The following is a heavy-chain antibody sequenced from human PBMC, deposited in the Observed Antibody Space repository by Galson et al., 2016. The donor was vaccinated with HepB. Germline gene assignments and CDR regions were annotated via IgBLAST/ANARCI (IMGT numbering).Heavy chain of an antibody. D-gene: IGHD4-17*01. Sequence: SLRLSCAASGFNFSSFGIHWVRQAPGKGLEWVAVISYDGSKKYYADSVKGRVTISRDNSKNTLYLQMNSLRGEDTAVYFCAKSYGDYAGYYYGMDVWGKGTTVTVSS. J-gene: IGHJ6*04. CDR1: GFNFSSFG. V-gene: IGHV3-30*18. CDR3: AKSYGDYAGYYYGMDV. CDR2: ISYDGSKK.